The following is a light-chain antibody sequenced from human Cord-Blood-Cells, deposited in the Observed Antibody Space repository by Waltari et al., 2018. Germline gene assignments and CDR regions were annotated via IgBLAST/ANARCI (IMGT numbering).Light chain of an antibody. Sequence: DIQMTQSPSSLSASVGDRVTITCRASQSISSYLNWYQQKPRKAPKLLSYAASSLQSGVRSRFSGSGSGTDFTLTISSLQPEDFATYYCQQSYSTPWTFGQGTKVEIK. J-gene: IGKJ1*01. V-gene: IGKV1-39*01. CDR3: QQSYSTPWT. CDR1: QSISSY. CDR2: AAS.